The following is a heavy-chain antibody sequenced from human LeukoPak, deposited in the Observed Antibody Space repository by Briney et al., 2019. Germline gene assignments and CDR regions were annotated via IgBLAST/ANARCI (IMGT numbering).Heavy chain of an antibody. CDR2: INHRGST. D-gene: IGHD3-16*01. CDR1: GESFNDYY. CDR3: ARRLGGKLGRYYMDV. V-gene: IGHV4-34*01. Sequence: PSETLSLTCAVYGESFNDYYWTWIRQPPGERLEWIGEINHRGSTIYNASLKSRVTMSVDTSKNQFSLKLSSVTAADTAVYYCARRLGGKLGRYYMDVWGKGTTVTISS. J-gene: IGHJ6*03.